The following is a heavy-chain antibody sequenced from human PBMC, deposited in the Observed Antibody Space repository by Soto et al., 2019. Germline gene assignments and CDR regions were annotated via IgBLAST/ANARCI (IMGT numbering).Heavy chain of an antibody. Sequence: ASVKVSCKASGYTFTSYGISWVRQAPGQGLEWMGWISAYNGNTNYAQKLQGRVTMTTDTSTSTAYMELRSLRSEDTAVYCCAREAHSCHSCGYYHFDNWGQGTPVTVSS. V-gene: IGHV1-18*01. D-gene: IGHD3-22*01. CDR3: AREAHSCHSCGYYHFDN. CDR2: ISAYNGNT. J-gene: IGHJ4*02. CDR1: GYTFTSYG.